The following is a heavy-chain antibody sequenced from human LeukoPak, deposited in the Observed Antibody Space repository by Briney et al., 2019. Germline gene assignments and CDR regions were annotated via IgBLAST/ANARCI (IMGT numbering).Heavy chain of an antibody. CDR2: IYPGDSDT. CDR1: GYSFTSYW. J-gene: IGHJ4*02. CDR3: ASLYYYDSSGYSYFDY. V-gene: IGHV5-51*01. Sequence: GESLKISCKGSGYSFTSYWIGWVRQMPGKDLEWMGIIYPGDSDTRYSPSFQGQVTISADKSISTAYLQWSSLKASDTAMYYCASLYYYDSSGYSYFDYWGQGTLVTVSS. D-gene: IGHD3-22*01.